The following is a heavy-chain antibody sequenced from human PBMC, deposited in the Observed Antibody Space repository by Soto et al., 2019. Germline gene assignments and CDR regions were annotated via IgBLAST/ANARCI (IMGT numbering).Heavy chain of an antibody. CDR3: ASSPYGDYYYYYYMDV. CDR1: GFTFSSYS. V-gene: IGHV3-48*01. J-gene: IGHJ6*03. CDR2: ISSSSSTI. Sequence: EVKLVESGGGLVQPGGSLRLSCAASGFTFSSYSMNWVRQAPGKGLECVSYISSSSSTIYYADSVKGRFTISRDNAKNSLYLQMNSLRAEDTAVYYCASSPYGDYYYYYYMDVWGKGTTVTVSS. D-gene: IGHD4-17*01.